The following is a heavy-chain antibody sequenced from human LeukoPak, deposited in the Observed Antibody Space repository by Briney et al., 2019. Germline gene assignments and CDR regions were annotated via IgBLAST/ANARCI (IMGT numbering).Heavy chain of an antibody. J-gene: IGHJ6*03. CDR1: GGSFSGYY. D-gene: IGHD5-24*01. V-gene: IGHV4-34*01. CDR2: INHSGST. CDR3: AREGRYRYGYNEYHSYKDI. Sequence: SETLSLTCAVYGGSFSGYYWSWIRQPPGKGLEWIGEINHSGSTNYNPSLKSRVTISVDTSKNQFSLKLSSVTAAETAVYYCAREGRYRYGYNEYHSYKDIWGKGTTVTVSS.